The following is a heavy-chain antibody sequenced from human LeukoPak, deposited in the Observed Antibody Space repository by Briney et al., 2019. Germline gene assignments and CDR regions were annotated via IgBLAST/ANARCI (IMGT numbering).Heavy chain of an antibody. J-gene: IGHJ4*02. Sequence: PSETLSLTCTVSGYSISSGYYWSWIRQPPGKGLEWIGEINHSGSTNYNPSLKSRVTISVDTSKNQFSLKLSSVTAADTAVYYCARLGSAAGGSRYFDYWGQGTLVTVSS. CDR2: INHSGST. D-gene: IGHD6-13*01. CDR3: ARLGSAAGGSRYFDY. V-gene: IGHV4-38-2*02. CDR1: GYSISSGYY.